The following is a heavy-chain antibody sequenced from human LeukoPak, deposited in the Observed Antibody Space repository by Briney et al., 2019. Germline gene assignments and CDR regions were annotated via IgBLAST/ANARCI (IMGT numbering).Heavy chain of an antibody. CDR1: GGTFSSYA. CDR3: ARAIDCSSTSCFSRVVNT. D-gene: IGHD2-2*01. J-gene: IGHJ5*02. Sequence: SVKVSCKSSGGTFSSYAISWVRQAPGQGLEWMGRIIPIFGTANYAQKFQGRVTITTDESTSTAYMELSSLRSEDTAVYYCARAIDCSSTSCFSRVVNTWGQGTLVTVSS. CDR2: IIPIFGTA. V-gene: IGHV1-69*05.